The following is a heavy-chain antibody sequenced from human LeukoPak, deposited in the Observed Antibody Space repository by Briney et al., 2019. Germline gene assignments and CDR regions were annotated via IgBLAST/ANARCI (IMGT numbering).Heavy chain of an antibody. D-gene: IGHD6-13*01. V-gene: IGHV3-30-3*01. Sequence: PGGSLRLSCAASGFTFSSYAMHWVRQAPGKGLEWVAVISYDGSNKYYADSVKGRFTISRDNSKNTLYLQMNSLRAEDTAVYYCASVPSSSPAPFDYWGQGTLVTVSS. CDR3: ASVPSSSPAPFDY. CDR2: ISYDGSNK. J-gene: IGHJ4*02. CDR1: GFTFSSYA.